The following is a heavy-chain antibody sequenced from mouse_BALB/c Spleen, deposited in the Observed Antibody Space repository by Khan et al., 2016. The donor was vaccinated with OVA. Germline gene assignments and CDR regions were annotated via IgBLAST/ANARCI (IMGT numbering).Heavy chain of an antibody. Sequence: VQLQESGPGLVAPSQSLSITCTVTGFSLTSYAIHWIRQPPGKGLEWLGIIWAGGSTNYNSALMSRLSISKDNSKSQVFLKMNSLQTHDTAMYHCARNREPDYFDYWGQGTTLTVSS. CDR3: ARNREPDYFDY. CDR2: IWAGGST. V-gene: IGHV2-9*02. CDR1: GFSLTSYA. J-gene: IGHJ2*01.